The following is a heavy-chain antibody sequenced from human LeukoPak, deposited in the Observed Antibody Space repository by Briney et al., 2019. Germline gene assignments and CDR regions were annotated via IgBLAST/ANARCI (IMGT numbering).Heavy chain of an antibody. CDR2: VYNSEKT. CDR3: ARWDSGRAGFDY. D-gene: IGHD6-19*01. V-gene: IGHV4-59*01. CDR1: DASMSSCY. J-gene: IGHJ4*02. Sequence: SETLSLTCTVSDASMSSCYWSWIRQPPGKGLEWIGDVYNSEKTNHNPSLKSRVTISVDTSKNQFSLKLTSVTAADTAVYYCARWDSGRAGFDYWGQGTRVTVSS.